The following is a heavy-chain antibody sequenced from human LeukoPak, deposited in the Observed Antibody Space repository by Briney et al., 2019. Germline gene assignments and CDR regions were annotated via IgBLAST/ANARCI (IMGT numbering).Heavy chain of an antibody. CDR3: ASVLLKYYDFWSGYYFQH. Sequence: GGSLTLSCTASGFTFSSYWMSWVRQAPGKGLEWVANIKQDGNEKYYVDSVKGRFTISRDNAKNSLYLQMNSLRAEDTAVYYCASVLLKYYDFWSGYYFQHWGQGTLVTVSS. V-gene: IGHV3-7*01. CDR1: GFTFSSYW. J-gene: IGHJ1*01. CDR2: IKQDGNEK. D-gene: IGHD3-3*01.